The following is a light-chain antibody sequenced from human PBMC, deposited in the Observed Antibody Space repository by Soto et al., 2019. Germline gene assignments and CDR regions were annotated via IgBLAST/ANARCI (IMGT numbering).Light chain of an antibody. CDR3: CSYAGSNTLV. CDR1: SSDVGSYNL. J-gene: IGLJ3*02. V-gene: IGLV2-23*01. CDR2: EGS. Sequence: QSVLTQPASVSGSPGQSITISCTGTSSDVGSYNLVSWYQQHPGKAPKLMIYEGSKRPSGVSNRFSGSKSGNTASLTISGLQAEDEADYYCCSYAGSNTLVFGGETKVTVL.